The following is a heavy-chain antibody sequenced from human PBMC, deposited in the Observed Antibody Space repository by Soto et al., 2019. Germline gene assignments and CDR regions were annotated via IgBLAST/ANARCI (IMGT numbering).Heavy chain of an antibody. D-gene: IGHD3-10*01. CDR2: IIPIFGTA. CDR3: ARDVVPRTMVRFDY. CDR1: GGTFSGYA. J-gene: IGHJ4*02. V-gene: IGHV1-69*13. Sequence: SVKVSCKASGGTFSGYAISWVRQAPGQGLEWMGGIIPIFGTANYAQKFQGRVTITADESTSTAYMELSSLRSEDTAVYYCARDVVPRTMVRFDYWGQGTLVTVSS.